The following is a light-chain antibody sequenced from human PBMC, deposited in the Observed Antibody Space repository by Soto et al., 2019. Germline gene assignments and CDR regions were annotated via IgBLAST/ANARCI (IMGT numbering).Light chain of an antibody. CDR1: SSDVGGYKY. Sequence: QSALTQPASVSGSPGQSITISCSGTSSDVGGYKYVSWYQQHPGKAPNLMIYEVSNRPSGVSDRFSGSKSGNTASLTISGLQAEDEADYYCCSYTSRTTYVFGTGTKLTVL. CDR3: CSYTSRTTYV. CDR2: EVS. V-gene: IGLV2-14*01. J-gene: IGLJ1*01.